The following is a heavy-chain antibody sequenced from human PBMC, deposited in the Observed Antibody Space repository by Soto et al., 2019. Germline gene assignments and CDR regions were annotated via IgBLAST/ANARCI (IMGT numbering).Heavy chain of an antibody. V-gene: IGHV3-30-3*01. CDR2: ISYDGSDK. J-gene: IGHJ4*02. CDR3: ARGGKWLQGNDY. D-gene: IGHD3-16*01. Sequence: QVQLVESGGGVVQPGRSLRLSCAASGFTFSSYAMHWVRQAPGNGLEWVAVISYDGSDKFYADPVKGRFTISRDHSKNTLYLQMKSLRAEDTAVYYCARGGKWLQGNDYWGQGTLVTVSS. CDR1: GFTFSSYA.